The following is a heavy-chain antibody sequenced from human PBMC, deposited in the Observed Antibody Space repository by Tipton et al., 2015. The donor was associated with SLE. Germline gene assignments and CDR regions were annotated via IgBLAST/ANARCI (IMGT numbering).Heavy chain of an antibody. V-gene: IGHV3-21*01. CDR1: GFIFSSYT. Sequence: GSLRLSCAASGFIFSSYTINWVRQAPGKGLEWVSSISSSSTYIYYADSLKGRFTISRDNAKDSLYLQMNSLRAEDTGLYYCAKGQHDAFDVWGQGTMVTVSS. CDR2: ISSSSTYI. J-gene: IGHJ3*01. CDR3: AKGQHDAFDV.